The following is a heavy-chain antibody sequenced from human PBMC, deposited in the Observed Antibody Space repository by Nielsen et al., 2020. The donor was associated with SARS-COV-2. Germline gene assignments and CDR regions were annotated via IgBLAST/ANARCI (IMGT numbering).Heavy chain of an antibody. V-gene: IGHV3-30-3*01. J-gene: IGHJ4*02. D-gene: IGHD5-18*01. CDR1: GFTFSSYA. Sequence: GESLKISCAASGFTFSSYAMHWVRQAPGKGLEWVAVISYDGSNKYYADSVKGRFTISRDNSKNTLYLQMNSLRAEDTAVYYCARTIQLWLGYFDYWGQGTLVTVSS. CDR3: ARTIQLWLGYFDY. CDR2: ISYDGSNK.